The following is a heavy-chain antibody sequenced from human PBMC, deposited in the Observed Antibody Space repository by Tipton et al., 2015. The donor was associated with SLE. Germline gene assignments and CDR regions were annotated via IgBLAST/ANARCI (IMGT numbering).Heavy chain of an antibody. CDR3: ARDKWGEYTASTGYFWSFDP. D-gene: IGHD3-9*01. Sequence: TLSLTCTVSGDSISSYYWNWIRQPAGRGLEWIGRIHSSGNAAYSPSLKSRVTMSLDTSKNQFSLNLSSLTAADTAVYFCARDKWGEYTASTGYFWSFDPWGQGILVTVSS. V-gene: IGHV4-4*07. CDR1: GDSISSYY. CDR2: IHSSGNA. J-gene: IGHJ5*02.